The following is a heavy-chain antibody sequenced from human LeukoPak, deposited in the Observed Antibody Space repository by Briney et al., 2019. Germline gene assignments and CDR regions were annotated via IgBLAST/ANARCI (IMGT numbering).Heavy chain of an antibody. CDR3: ARGIYYLIEY. CDR2: IFHSGST. Sequence: SETLSLTCAVSGHSISSGDYWGWLRQSPGKGLEWIGNIFHSGSTYHNPSLKSRVTISVNTSKNEFALKLSSVPAADTAVYYCARGIYYLIEYWGQGTLVTVSS. D-gene: IGHD3-10*01. J-gene: IGHJ4*02. CDR1: GHSISSGDY. V-gene: IGHV4-38-2*01.